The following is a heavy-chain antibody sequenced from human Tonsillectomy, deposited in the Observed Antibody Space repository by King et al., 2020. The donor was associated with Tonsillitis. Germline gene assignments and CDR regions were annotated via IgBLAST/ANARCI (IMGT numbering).Heavy chain of an antibody. CDR3: AREGRGTNLQSFDI. V-gene: IGHV3-30-3*01. CDR2: ILFDGGNK. CDR1: GFTFNNYN. J-gene: IGHJ3*02. D-gene: IGHD1-7*01. Sequence: VQLVESGGGVVQPGRSLRLSCAASGFTFNNYNMHWVRQAPGRGLEWMSFILFDGGNKNYADSLKGRFTMYRDNAKNTVYLQMIDLREEDTAVYYCAREGRGTNLQSFDIWGQGTAVTVSS.